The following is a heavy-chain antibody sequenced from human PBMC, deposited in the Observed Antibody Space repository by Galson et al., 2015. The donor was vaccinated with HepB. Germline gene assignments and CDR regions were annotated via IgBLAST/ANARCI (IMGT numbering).Heavy chain of an antibody. Sequence: SVKVSCKASGYTFTSYYIDWVRQAPGQGLEWMGIINPSGGSTNDAQKFQGRVTMTRDTSTSTVYMELSSLRSDDTAVYYCARDFGHYGMDVWGQGTTVTVSS. D-gene: IGHD3-3*01. CDR3: ARDFGHYGMDV. CDR2: INPSGGST. V-gene: IGHV1-46*01. J-gene: IGHJ6*02. CDR1: GYTFTSYY.